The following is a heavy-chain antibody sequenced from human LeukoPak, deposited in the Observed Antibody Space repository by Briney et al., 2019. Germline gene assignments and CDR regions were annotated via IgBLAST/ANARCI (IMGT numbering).Heavy chain of an antibody. CDR3: ARSGYSYGADAFDI. CDR1: GGSFSGYY. J-gene: IGHJ3*02. CDR2: IYHSGST. D-gene: IGHD5-18*01. V-gene: IGHV4-34*01. Sequence: SETLSLTCAVYGGSFSGYYWSWIRQPPGKGLEWIGSIYHSGSTYYNPSLKSRVTISVDTSKKQFSLKLSSVTAADTAVYYCARSGYSYGADAFDIWGQGTMVTVSS.